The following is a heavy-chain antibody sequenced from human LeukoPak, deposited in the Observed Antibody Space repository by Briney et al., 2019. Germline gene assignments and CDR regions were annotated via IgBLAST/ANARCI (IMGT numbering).Heavy chain of an antibody. J-gene: IGHJ3*01. CDR2: MNPKSGGT. V-gene: IGHV1-2*02. CDR1: VDSFSGYY. Sequence: ASVKVSCKASVDSFSGYYVHWVRQAPGQGLEWMGWMNPKSGGTNYAQKFQGRVTMTREMSISTAYMELSRLRSDDTAVYYCAEMADGAFGVWGQGTKVTVSS. CDR3: AEMADGAFGV. D-gene: IGHD2-8*01.